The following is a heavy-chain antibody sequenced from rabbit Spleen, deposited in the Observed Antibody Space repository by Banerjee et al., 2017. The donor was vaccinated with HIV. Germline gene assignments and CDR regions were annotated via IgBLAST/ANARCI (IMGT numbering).Heavy chain of an antibody. CDR1: GFAFNSVYD. CDR3: ARDAGSGHYIDAYFDL. V-gene: IGHV1S45*01. Sequence: QEQLVESGGGLVQPEGSLTLTCTASGFAFNSVYDMCWVRQAPGKGLEWIGYIYSTIHYTYYATWAKGRFTISKTSSTTVTLQMTSLTAADTATYFCARDAGSGHYIDAYFDLWGQGTLVTVS. CDR2: IYSTIHYT. J-gene: IGHJ4*01. D-gene: IGHD8-1*01.